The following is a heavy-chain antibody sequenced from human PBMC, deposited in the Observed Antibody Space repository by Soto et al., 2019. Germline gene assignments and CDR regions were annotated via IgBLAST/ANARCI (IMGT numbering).Heavy chain of an antibody. Sequence: QVKLVESGGGVVQPGRSLRLSCAASGYTFSSYAMHWVRQAPGKGLEWVAVISYDGSNKYYADSVKGRFTISRDNSKNTLYLQMNSLRAEDTSVYYCARGQDIVLVPAAMNLDYWGQGTLVTVSS. J-gene: IGHJ4*02. CDR1: GYTFSSYA. D-gene: IGHD2-2*01. V-gene: IGHV3-30-3*01. CDR3: ARGQDIVLVPAAMNLDY. CDR2: ISYDGSNK.